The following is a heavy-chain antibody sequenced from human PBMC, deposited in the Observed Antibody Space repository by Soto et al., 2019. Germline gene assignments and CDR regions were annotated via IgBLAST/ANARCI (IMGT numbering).Heavy chain of an antibody. CDR2: ISWNSGNI. V-gene: IGHV3-9*01. CDR3: VRSKGGYSYGTPFDY. D-gene: IGHD5-18*01. Sequence: EVQLEESGGALVQPGRSLRLSCAASGFTFDDYAMYWVRQVLGKGLEWVSSISWNSGNIDYADSVKGRFTTSRDNAKNSLYLQMNRLRPEDTALYYCVRSKGGYSYGTPFDYWGQGTLVTVSS. CDR1: GFTFDDYA. J-gene: IGHJ4*02.